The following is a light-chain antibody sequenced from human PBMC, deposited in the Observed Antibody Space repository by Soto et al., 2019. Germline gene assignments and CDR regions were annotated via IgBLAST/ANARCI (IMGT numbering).Light chain of an antibody. CDR1: QSVSSSS. CDR2: DAS. V-gene: IGKV3-20*01. CDR3: QQYGRSPRA. J-gene: IGKJ1*01. Sequence: EIVLTQSPGTLSLSPGERATLYCRASQSVSSSSLAWYQQKPGQAPRLLLYDASSGATGIPDRFSGSGAGTDFTLPSSRLEPEDFALYYCQQYGRSPRAFGQGTTVEIK.